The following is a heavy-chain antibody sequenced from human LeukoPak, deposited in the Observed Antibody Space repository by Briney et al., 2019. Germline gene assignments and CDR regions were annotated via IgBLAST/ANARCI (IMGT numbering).Heavy chain of an antibody. CDR3: ATDRDSSRQKRFDY. J-gene: IGHJ4*02. CDR2: IWYDGSNK. D-gene: IGHD6-13*01. CDR1: GFTFSSYG. V-gene: IGHV3-33*01. Sequence: PGRSLRLSCAASGFTFSSYGMHWVRQAPGMGLEWVAVIWYDGSNKYYADSVKGRFTISRDNSKNTLYLQMNSLRAEDTAVYYCATDRDSSRQKRFDYWGQGTLVTVSS.